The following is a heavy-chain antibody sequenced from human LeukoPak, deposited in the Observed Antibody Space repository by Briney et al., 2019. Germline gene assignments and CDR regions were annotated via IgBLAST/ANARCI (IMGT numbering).Heavy chain of an antibody. CDR2: IYYSGST. J-gene: IGHJ6*03. D-gene: IGHD3-9*01. CDR1: GGSISSYY. CDR3: ARGALRYFDWLKKDYYYMDV. Sequence: SETLSLTCTVSGGSISSYYWSWIRQPPGKGLEWIGYIYYSGSTNYNPSLKSRVTLSMDTSKNQFSLRLSSVTAADTAVYYCARGALRYFDWLKKDYYYMDVWGKGTTVTISS. V-gene: IGHV4-59*01.